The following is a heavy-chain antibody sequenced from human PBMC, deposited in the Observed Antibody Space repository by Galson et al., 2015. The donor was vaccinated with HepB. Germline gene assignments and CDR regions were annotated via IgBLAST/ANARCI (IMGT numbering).Heavy chain of an antibody. CDR3: ARDNKQSNFDY. V-gene: IGHV6-1*01. D-gene: IGHD6-19*01. J-gene: IGHJ4*02. Sequence: CAISGDSVSSTNDAWNWIRQSPSRGLEWLGRTYHRSKWYNDYAVSVKSRITINPDTSKNQFSLQLNSVTPDDTAVYYCARDNKQSNFDYWGQGTLVTVSS. CDR2: TYHRSKWYN. CDR1: GDSVSSTNDA.